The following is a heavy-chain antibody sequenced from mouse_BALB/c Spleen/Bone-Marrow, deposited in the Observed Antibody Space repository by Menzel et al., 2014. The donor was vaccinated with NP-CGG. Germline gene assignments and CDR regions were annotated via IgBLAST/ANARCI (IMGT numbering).Heavy chain of an antibody. Sequence: VKLQESGAELVKPGASVRLSCKASGYNFSDYIIYWVKQRSRQGLEWIGWFYPGSGSIKYNEKFKDKATLTADKSSRTVYMELSRLTSEDSAVYFCARHEDLDIRRRLGAMDYWGQGTSVTVSS. CDR1: GYNFSDYI. CDR2: FYPGSGSI. V-gene: IGHV1-62-2*01. J-gene: IGHJ4*01. CDR3: ARHEDLDIRRRLGAMDY. D-gene: IGHD2-12*01.